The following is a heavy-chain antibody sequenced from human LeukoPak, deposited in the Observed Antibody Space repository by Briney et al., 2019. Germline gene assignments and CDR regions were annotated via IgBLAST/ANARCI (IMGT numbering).Heavy chain of an antibody. Sequence: PGGSLRLSCAASGFTFSSYSMNWVRQAPGKGLEWVSVIYSGGSTYYADSVKGRFTISRDNSKNTLSLQMNSLRAEDTAVYYCARQTMGFDYWGQGTLVTVSS. D-gene: IGHD3-10*01. CDR1: GFTFSSYS. CDR3: ARQTMGFDY. J-gene: IGHJ4*02. V-gene: IGHV3-66*04. CDR2: IYSGGST.